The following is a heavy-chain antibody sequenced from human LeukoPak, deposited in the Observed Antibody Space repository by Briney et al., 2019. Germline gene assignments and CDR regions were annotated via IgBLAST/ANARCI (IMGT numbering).Heavy chain of an antibody. CDR1: AGSISSYY. V-gene: IGHV4-59*08. J-gene: IGHJ4*02. CDR3: ARRGSGRYSPFDY. Sequence: SETLSLTCTVSAGSISSYYWSWVRQPPGRGLEWIGHIYYSGSSNYNPSLKSRVTISVDTSKNQFSLKLRSVTAADTAVYYCARRGSGRYSPFDYWGQGTLVTVSS. D-gene: IGHD3-10*01. CDR2: IYYSGSS.